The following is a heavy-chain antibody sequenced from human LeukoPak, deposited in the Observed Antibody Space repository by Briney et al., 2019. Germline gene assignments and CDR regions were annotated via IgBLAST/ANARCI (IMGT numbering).Heavy chain of an antibody. V-gene: IGHV4-39*01. CDR2: IYYSGST. CDR1: GVSISSSSYY. CDR3: ARQNRITMIVFYHDAFDI. J-gene: IGHJ3*02. Sequence: PSETLSLTCTGSGVSISSSSYYWGWIRQPPGKGLEGIGSIYYSGSTYYNPSLKSRVTISVDTSKNQFSLKLSSVTAADTAVYYCARQNRITMIVFYHDAFDIWGQGTMVTVSS. D-gene: IGHD3-22*01.